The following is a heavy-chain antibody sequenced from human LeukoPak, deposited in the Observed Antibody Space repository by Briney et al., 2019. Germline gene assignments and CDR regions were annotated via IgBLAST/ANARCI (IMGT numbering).Heavy chain of an antibody. V-gene: IGHV3-23*01. CDR2: ISGSGGST. CDR3: AKGSYYYDSSGYYF. Sequence: GGSLRLSCAASGFTFSSYAMSWVRQAPGKGLEWVSAISGSGGSTYYADSVKGRFTISRDNSKNTLYLQMNSLRAEGTAVYYCAKGSYYYDSSGYYFWGQGTLVTVSS. D-gene: IGHD3-22*01. J-gene: IGHJ4*02. CDR1: GFTFSSYA.